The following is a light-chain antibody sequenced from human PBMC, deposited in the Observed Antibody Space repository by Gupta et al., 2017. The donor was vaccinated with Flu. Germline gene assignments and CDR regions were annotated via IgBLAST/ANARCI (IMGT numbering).Light chain of an antibody. CDR1: SSNIGSKN. J-gene: IGLJ3*02. V-gene: IGLV1-44*01. CDR3: AAWDDSRVGGV. CDR2: VNN. Sequence: QSVLPKPPSASATPGQRLTISCSGSSSNIGSKNVDWYQQLPGTAPTLLIYVNNKRRSGVPDRFSGSKSGTSASLASSDLQAEDEAAYYCAAWDDSRVGGVFGGGIKLTVL.